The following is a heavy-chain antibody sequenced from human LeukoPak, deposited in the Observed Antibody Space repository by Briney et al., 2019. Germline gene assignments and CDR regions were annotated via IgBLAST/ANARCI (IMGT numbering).Heavy chain of an antibody. CDR1: GFTFSTYA. D-gene: IGHD5-18*01. J-gene: IGHJ4*02. V-gene: IGHV3-64D*06. Sequence: GGSLTLSCSASGFTFSTYAMHWARLSPGQGPEFVSAIGTTGGSTYYAESVKGRFTISRDNSKNTLYLQMSSLTAEDAAVYYCVKGWIQAVGNFCWGQGTLVTVSS. CDR3: VKGWIQAVGNFC. CDR2: IGTTGGST.